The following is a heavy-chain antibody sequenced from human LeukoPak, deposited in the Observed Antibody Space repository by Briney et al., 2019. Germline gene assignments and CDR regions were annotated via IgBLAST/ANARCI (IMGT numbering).Heavy chain of an antibody. D-gene: IGHD1/OR15-1a*01. Sequence: GRSLRLSCSASGFTFSDYAMRWVRQAPGTGLERVAVISSDGTNKYYAESVRGRFTISRDNSANTLYLYMNSLTGADTSVYYCTLTTLAVVYYFDYWGQGTLVTVSS. CDR1: GFTFSDYA. CDR3: TLTTLAVVYYFDY. V-gene: IGHV3-30*04. CDR2: ISSDGTNK. J-gene: IGHJ4*02.